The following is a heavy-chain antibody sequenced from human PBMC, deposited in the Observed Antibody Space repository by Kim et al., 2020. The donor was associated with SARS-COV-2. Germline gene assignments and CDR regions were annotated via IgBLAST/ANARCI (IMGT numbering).Heavy chain of an antibody. Sequence: GGSLRLSCAASGFTFSSYGMHWVRQAPGKGLEWVAVISYDGSNKYYADSVKGRFTISRDNSKNTLYLQMNSLRAEDTAVYYCAKEGSGWNNWFDPWGQGT. V-gene: IGHV3-30*18. CDR1: GFTFSSYG. D-gene: IGHD6-19*01. CDR2: ISYDGSNK. CDR3: AKEGSGWNNWFDP. J-gene: IGHJ5*02.